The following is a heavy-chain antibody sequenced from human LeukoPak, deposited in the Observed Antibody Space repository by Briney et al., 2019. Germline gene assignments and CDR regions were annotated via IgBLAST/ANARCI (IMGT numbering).Heavy chain of an antibody. CDR2: INPNSGGT. CDR3: AREKGGRGYQTTVHFDF. J-gene: IGHJ4*02. D-gene: IGHD4-17*01. Sequence: ASVKVSCKASGYTFTGYYMHWVRQAPGQGLEWMGWINPNSGGTNYAQKFRGRVTMTRDTSISTAYMDLSSLRSDDTALYFCAREKGGRGYQTTVHFDFWGRGTLVTVSS. CDR1: GYTFTGYY. V-gene: IGHV1-2*02.